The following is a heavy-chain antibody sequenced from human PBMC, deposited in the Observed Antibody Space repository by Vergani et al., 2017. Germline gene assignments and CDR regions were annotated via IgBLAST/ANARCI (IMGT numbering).Heavy chain of an antibody. D-gene: IGHD2-21*02. J-gene: IGHJ6*02. CDR1: GGTFSSYA. CDR2: IIPIFGTA. CDR3: ARDPRGYGGDPEDYYYGMDV. V-gene: IGHV1-69*13. Sequence: QVQLVQSGAEVKKPGSSVKVSCKASGGTFSSYAISWVRQAPGQGLEWMGRIIPIFGTANYAQKFQGGVTITADESTSTAYMELSSLRSQDTAVYYCARDPRGYGGDPEDYYYGMDVWGQGTTVTVSS.